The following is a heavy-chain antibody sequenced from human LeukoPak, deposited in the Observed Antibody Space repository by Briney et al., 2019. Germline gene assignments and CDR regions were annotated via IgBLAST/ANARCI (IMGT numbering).Heavy chain of an antibody. V-gene: IGHV3-23*01. D-gene: IGHD1-26*01. Sequence: PGGSLRLSCVASGFTVGSHYMSWVRQAPGKGLEWVSAISGSGGSTYYADSVKGRFTISRDNSKNTLYLQMNSLRAEDTAVYYCAKDTLGSSYYRYFHHWGQGTLVTVSS. CDR1: GFTVGSHY. CDR2: ISGSGGST. CDR3: AKDTLGSSYYRYFHH. J-gene: IGHJ1*01.